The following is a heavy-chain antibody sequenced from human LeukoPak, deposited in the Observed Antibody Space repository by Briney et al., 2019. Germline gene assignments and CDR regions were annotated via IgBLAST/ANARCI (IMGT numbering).Heavy chain of an antibody. J-gene: IGHJ6*02. CDR3: ARVGYDFWSGSNGMDV. CDR2: ISAYNGNT. D-gene: IGHD3-3*01. Sequence: GASVKVSCKASGYTFTSYGISWVRQAPGQGLEWMGWISAYNGNTNYAQKLQARVTMTTDTSTSTAYMEPRSLRSDDTAVYYCARVGYDFWSGSNGMDVWGQGTTVTVSS. V-gene: IGHV1-18*01. CDR1: GYTFTSYG.